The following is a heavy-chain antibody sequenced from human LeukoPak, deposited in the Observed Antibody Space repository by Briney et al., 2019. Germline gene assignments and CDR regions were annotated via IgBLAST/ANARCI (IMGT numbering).Heavy chain of an antibody. J-gene: IGHJ4*02. D-gene: IGHD3-3*01. CDR1: GGSISSGDYY. CDR3: ARMALYDFWSGYYGGLDY. Sequence: SETLSLTCTVSGGSISSGDYYWSWIRQPPGKGLEWIGYIYYSGSTYYNPSLKSRVTISVDTSKNQFSLKLSSVTAADTAVYYCARMALYDFWSGYYGGLDYWGQGTLVTVSS. CDR2: IYYSGST. V-gene: IGHV4-30-4*08.